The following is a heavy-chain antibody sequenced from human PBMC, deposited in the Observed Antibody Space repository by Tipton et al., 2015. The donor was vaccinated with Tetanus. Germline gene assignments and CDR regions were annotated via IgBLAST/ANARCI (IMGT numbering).Heavy chain of an antibody. CDR1: GYNFVNFG. V-gene: IGHV1-18*01. CDR2: ISAYNGKT. J-gene: IGHJ6*02. Sequence: QLVQSGAEVEEPGASVKVSCKASGYNFVNFGISWVRQAPGQGLEWMGWISAYNGKTKYAQRLQGRVTMTTDRSASTAYMDLRRLRSDDTAVYYCARVYAPMASGGMDVWGQGTTVTVSS. CDR3: ARVYAPMASGGMDV. D-gene: IGHD3-10*01.